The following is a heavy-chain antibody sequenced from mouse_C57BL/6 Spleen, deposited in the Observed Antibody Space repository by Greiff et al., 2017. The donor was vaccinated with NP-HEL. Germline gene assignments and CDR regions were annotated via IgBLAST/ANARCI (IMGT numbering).Heavy chain of an antibody. V-gene: IGHV2-5*01. D-gene: IGHD4-1*01. CDR1: GFSLTSYG. Sequence: QVQLKESGPGLVQPSQSLSITCTVSGFSLTSYGVHWVRQSPGKGLEWLGVIWRGGSTDYNAAFMSRLSITKDNSKSQVFFKMNSLQADDTAIYYCAKNQELANWYFDVWGTGTTVTVSS. CDR2: IWRGGST. J-gene: IGHJ1*03. CDR3: AKNQELANWYFDV.